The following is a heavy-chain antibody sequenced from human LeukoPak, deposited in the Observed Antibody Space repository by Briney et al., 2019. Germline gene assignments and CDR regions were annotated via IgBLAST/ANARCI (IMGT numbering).Heavy chain of an antibody. Sequence: GGSLRLSCAASGFTFSSYAMSWVRQAPGKGLEWVSAISGSGGSTYYADSVKGRFTISRDNSKNTLYLQMNSLRAEDTAVYYWAKYGFLWFRGLPEDWGQGPRVTVSS. CDR3: AKYGFLWFRGLPED. J-gene: IGHJ4*02. D-gene: IGHD3-10*01. V-gene: IGHV3-23*01. CDR1: GFTFSSYA. CDR2: ISGSGGST.